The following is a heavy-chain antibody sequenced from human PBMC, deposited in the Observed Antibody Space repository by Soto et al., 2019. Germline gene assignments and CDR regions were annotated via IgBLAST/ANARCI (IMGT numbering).Heavy chain of an antibody. V-gene: IGHV3-23*01. Sequence: PGGSLRLSCAASGFTFSSYAVSWVRQAPGKGLEWVSAISGSGGSTYYADSVKGRFTISRDNSKNTLYLQMNSLRAEDTAVYYCAKSGDSSGWYPMGDYYYMDVWGKGTTVTVSS. J-gene: IGHJ6*03. CDR3: AKSGDSSGWYPMGDYYYMDV. CDR1: GFTFSSYA. D-gene: IGHD6-19*01. CDR2: ISGSGGST.